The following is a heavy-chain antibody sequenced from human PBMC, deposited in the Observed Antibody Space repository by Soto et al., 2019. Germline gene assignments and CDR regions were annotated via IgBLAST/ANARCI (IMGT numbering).Heavy chain of an antibody. V-gene: IGHV3-48*04. CDR2: ISSSRSTI. D-gene: IGHD3-22*01. CDR1: DFTFSNYS. J-gene: IGHJ4*02. CDR3: ARVDQYYDSSGYGY. Sequence: EVQLVESGAGLVQPGGSLSLSGAAPDFTFSNYSLNWVRQPRGKGLERVSYISSSRSTINYAGPVKDRFTISRHNAKNSLCLQRYRLRAEDTAVYYCARVDQYYDSSGYGYWGQGTRVTVSS.